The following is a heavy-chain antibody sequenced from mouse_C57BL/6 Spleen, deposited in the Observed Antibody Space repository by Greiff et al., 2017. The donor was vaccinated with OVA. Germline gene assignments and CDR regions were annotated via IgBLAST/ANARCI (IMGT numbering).Heavy chain of an antibody. D-gene: IGHD2-4*01. CDR1: GYSFTSGYY. Sequence: VQLKESGPGLVKPSQSLSLTCSVTGYSFTSGYYWNWIRQFPGNKLEWMGYISYDGSNNYNPSLKNRISITRDTSKNQFFLKLNSVTTEDTATYYCAREDYDGFAYWGQGTLVTVSA. J-gene: IGHJ3*01. CDR3: AREDYDGFAY. V-gene: IGHV3-6*01. CDR2: ISYDGSN.